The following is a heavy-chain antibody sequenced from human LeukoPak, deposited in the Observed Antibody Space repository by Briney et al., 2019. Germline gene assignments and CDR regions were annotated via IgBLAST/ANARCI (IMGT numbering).Heavy chain of an antibody. CDR3: ASGYSSSSNWFDP. V-gene: IGHV1-8*01. CDR1: GYTFTSYD. Sequence: ASVKVSCKASGYTFTSYDINWVRQATGQGLEWMGWMNPNSGNTGYAQKFQGRVTMTRDTSTSTVYMELSSLRSEDTAVYYCASGYSSSSNWFDPWGQGTLVTVSS. D-gene: IGHD6-6*01. CDR2: MNPNSGNT. J-gene: IGHJ5*02.